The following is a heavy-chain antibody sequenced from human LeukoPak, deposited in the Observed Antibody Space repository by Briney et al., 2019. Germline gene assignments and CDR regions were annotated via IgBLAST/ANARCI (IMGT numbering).Heavy chain of an antibody. CDR3: ARVGPWVNPDYYYYYMDV. V-gene: IGHV3-21*01. CDR2: ISSSSSYI. CDR1: GFTFSSYG. D-gene: IGHD1-14*01. J-gene: IGHJ6*03. Sequence: GGSLRLSCAASGFTFSSYGMSWVRQAPGKGLEWVSFISSSSSYIYYAGSVKGRFTISRDNAKNSLYLQMNSLRAEDTAVYYCARVGPWVNPDYYYYYMDVWGKGTTVTVSS.